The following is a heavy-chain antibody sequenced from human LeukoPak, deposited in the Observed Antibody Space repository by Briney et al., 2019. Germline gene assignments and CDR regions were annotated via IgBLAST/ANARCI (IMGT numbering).Heavy chain of an antibody. J-gene: IGHJ3*02. CDR3: AADPFTYYDILTGFYDYDAFDI. CDR2: IVVGSGNT. Sequence: GASVKVSCKASGFTFTSSAMQWVRQARGQRLEWIGWIVVGSGNTNYAQKFQERVTITRDMSTSTAYMELSSLRSEDRAVYYCAADPFTYYDILTGFYDYDAFDIWGQGTMVTVSS. CDR1: GFTFTSSA. D-gene: IGHD3-9*01. V-gene: IGHV1-58*02.